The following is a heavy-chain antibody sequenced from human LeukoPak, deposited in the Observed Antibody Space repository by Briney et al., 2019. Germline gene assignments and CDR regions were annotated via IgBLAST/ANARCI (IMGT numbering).Heavy chain of an antibody. D-gene: IGHD3-16*02. CDR2: IIPIFGTA. CDR3: ASYDYVWGGYRAYDAFDI. CDR1: GGTFSSYA. J-gene: IGHJ3*02. V-gene: IGHV1-69*13. Sequence: SVKVSCKASGGTFSSYAISWVRQAPGQGLEWMGGIIPIFGTANYAQKFQGRVTITADESTSTAYMELSSLRSEDTAVYYCASYDYVWGGYRAYDAFDIWGQGTMVTVSS.